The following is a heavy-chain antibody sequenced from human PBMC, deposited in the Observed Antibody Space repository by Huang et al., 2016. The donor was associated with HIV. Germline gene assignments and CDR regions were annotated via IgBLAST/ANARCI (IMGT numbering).Heavy chain of an antibody. D-gene: IGHD3-22*01. CDR2: IKPSGGST. Sequence: QVQLVQSGAEVKKPGASVKVSCKASGYAFTSYYMHWVRQAPGQGIEWMGMIKPSGGSTSYAQKFQGRVTTTRDTSTNTVLMELSSLRSEDTAVYYCARDRDFYDSSGYWGFNYFDYWGQGTLVTVSS. CDR1: GYAFTSYY. V-gene: IGHV1-46*01. J-gene: IGHJ4*02. CDR3: ARDRDFYDSSGYWGFNYFDY.